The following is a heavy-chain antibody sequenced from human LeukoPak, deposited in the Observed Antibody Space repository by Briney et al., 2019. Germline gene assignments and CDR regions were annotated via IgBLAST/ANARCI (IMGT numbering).Heavy chain of an antibody. V-gene: IGHV3-7*01. CDR3: AKDGGVAGLFQY. J-gene: IGHJ4*02. CDR1: GFTFSGYW. CDR2: IKEDGNEK. D-gene: IGHD6-19*01. Sequence: GGSLRLSCAASGFTFSGYWMRWVRQTPGNGLEWVANIKEDGNEKYYVDSVKGRFTISRDNAENSLYLQMSSLRAEDTAVYYCAKDGGVAGLFQYWGQGTLVTVSS.